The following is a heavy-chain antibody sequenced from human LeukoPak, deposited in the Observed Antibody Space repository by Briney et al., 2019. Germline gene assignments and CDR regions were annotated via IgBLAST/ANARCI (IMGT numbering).Heavy chain of an antibody. CDR2: ISYDGSNR. CDR1: GFTFSSYA. V-gene: IGHV3-30-3*01. Sequence: PGRSLRLSCAASGFTFSSYAMHWVRQAPGKGLERVAVISYDGSNRYYADSVKGRFTISRDNSKNTLYLQMNSLRAEDTAVYYCAREPYTDYGDPYHFDYWGQGTLVTVSS. CDR3: AREPYTDYGDPYHFDY. D-gene: IGHD4-17*01. J-gene: IGHJ4*02.